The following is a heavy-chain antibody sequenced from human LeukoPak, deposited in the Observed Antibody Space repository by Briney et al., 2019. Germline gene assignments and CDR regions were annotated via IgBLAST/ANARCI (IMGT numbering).Heavy chain of an antibody. CDR1: GGSISSSAYH. CDR3: ARLWSTDCSGGICPHQPNS. J-gene: IGHJ4*02. V-gene: IGHV4-39*01. Sequence: SPSETLSLTCTVSGGSISSSAYHWGWIRQPPGKGLEWIGSIHIGGSTYYNPSFKSRVTISVDTSKNQFSLKLRSVTAADTAMYYCARLWSTDCSGGICPHQPNSWGQGTLVTVSS. CDR2: IHIGGST. D-gene: IGHD2-15*01.